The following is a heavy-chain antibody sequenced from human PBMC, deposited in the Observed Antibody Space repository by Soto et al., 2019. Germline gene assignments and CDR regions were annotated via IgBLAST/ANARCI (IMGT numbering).Heavy chain of an antibody. Sequence: SETLSLTCTVSGGSISSYYWSWIRQPPGKGLEWIGYIYYSGSTNYNPSLKSRFTISVDTSKNQFSLKLSSVTAADTAVYYCAKENSAGYYMDVWGKGTTVTVSS. CDR3: AKENSAGYYMDV. CDR1: GGSISSYY. CDR2: IYYSGST. J-gene: IGHJ6*03. D-gene: IGHD5-18*01. V-gene: IGHV4-59*01.